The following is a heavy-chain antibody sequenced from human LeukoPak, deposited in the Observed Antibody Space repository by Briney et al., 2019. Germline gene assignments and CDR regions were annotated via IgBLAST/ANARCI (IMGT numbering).Heavy chain of an antibody. CDR1: GFIFNNYA. CDR2: ISWSSGNI. Sequence: GGSLRLSCAGSGFIFNNYAMHWVRQAPGKGLEWVSGISWSSGNIGYADSVKGRFTISRDNAKNSLYLQMNSLRAEDTALYYCAKAPRSTVTTSYFDYWGQGTLVTVSS. J-gene: IGHJ4*02. V-gene: IGHV3-9*01. D-gene: IGHD4-17*01. CDR3: AKAPRSTVTTSYFDY.